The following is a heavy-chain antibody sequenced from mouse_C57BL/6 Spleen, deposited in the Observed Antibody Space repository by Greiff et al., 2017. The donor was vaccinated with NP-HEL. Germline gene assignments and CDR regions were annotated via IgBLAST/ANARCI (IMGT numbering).Heavy chain of an antibody. D-gene: IGHD1-1*01. J-gene: IGHJ4*01. CDR2: ILPGSGST. CDR1: GYTFTGYW. V-gene: IGHV1-9*01. CDR3: ARSHYYGSSYRYYAMDY. Sequence: VKLQESGAELMKPGASVKLSCKATGYTFTGYWIEWVKQRPGHGLEWIGEILPGSGSTNYNEKFKGKATFTADTSSNTAYMQLSSLTTEDSAIYYCARSHYYGSSYRYYAMDYWGQGTSVTVSS.